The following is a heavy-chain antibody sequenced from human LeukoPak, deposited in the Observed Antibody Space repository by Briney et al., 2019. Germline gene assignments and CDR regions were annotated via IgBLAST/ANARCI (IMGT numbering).Heavy chain of an antibody. CDR1: GFTFSSYS. Sequence: GGSLRLSCAASGFTFSSYSMSWVRQAPGKGLEWVSYISSSSSTIYYAYSVKGRFTISRDNAKNSLYLQMNSPRDEDTAVYYCTKLDFWSGYYDSYYYYGMDVWGQGTTVTVSS. CDR2: ISSSSSTI. D-gene: IGHD3-3*01. V-gene: IGHV3-48*02. CDR3: TKLDFWSGYYDSYYYYGMDV. J-gene: IGHJ6*02.